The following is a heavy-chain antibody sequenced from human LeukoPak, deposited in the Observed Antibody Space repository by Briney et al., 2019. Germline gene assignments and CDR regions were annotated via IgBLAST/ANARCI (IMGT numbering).Heavy chain of an antibody. CDR3: AREPPRGYGSGSFDAFDI. V-gene: IGHV3-48*04. CDR1: GFTFSSYG. J-gene: IGHJ3*02. Sequence: GRSLRLSCAASGFTFSSYGMHWVRQAPGKGLEWVSYISSSGSTIYYADSVKGRFTISRDNAKNSLYLQMNSLRAEDTAVYYCAREPPRGYGSGSFDAFDIWGQGTMVTVSS. D-gene: IGHD3-10*01. CDR2: ISSSGSTI.